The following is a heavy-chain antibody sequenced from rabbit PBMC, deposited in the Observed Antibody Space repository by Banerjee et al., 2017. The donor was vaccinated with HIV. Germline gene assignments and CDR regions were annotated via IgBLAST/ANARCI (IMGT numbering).Heavy chain of an antibody. CDR3: AREYTGSGGWGL. CDR1: GFDLSSAYY. J-gene: IGHJ4*01. D-gene: IGHD1-1*01. V-gene: IGHV1S45*01. Sequence: QEQLEESGGGLVKPEGSLTITCKASGFDLSSAYYMCWVRQAPGKGPEWVACVGVSTTSPTYYATWAKGRFTISKNSSTTVTLQMTSLTAADTATYFCAREYTGSGGWGLWGPGTLVTVS. CDR2: VGVSTTSPT.